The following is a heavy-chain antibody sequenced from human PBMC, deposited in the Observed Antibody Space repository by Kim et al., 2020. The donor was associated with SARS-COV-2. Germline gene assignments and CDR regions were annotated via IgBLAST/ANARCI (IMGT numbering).Heavy chain of an antibody. CDR2: VFYSGTI. J-gene: IGHJ3*01. Sequence: SETLSITCSVSGGSINGYYWTWIRQRPGRVLEWIGFVFYSGTIRLNPSLHIRVTLSVETSKNHFSLDLISVTAADTSVYYCAREMPGFSNYYYSMGALDVWGQGAMVTVSS. V-gene: IGHV4-59*12. CDR1: GGSINGYY. D-gene: IGHD3-22*01. CDR3: AREMPGFSNYYYSMGALDV.